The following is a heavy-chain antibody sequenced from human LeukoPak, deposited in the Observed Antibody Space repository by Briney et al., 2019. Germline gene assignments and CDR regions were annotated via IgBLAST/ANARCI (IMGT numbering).Heavy chain of an antibody. CDR1: GGSISSYY. V-gene: IGHV4-59*01. J-gene: IGHJ6*03. CDR3: ARGRRDTAMIIYYYYYYMDV. D-gene: IGHD5-18*01. CDR2: IYYSGST. Sequence: PSETLSLTCTVSGGSISSYYWSWIRQPPGKGLEWIGYIYYSGSTNYNPSLKSRVTISVDTSKNQFSLKLSSVTAADTAVYYCARGRRDTAMIIYYYYYYMDVWGKGTTVTISS.